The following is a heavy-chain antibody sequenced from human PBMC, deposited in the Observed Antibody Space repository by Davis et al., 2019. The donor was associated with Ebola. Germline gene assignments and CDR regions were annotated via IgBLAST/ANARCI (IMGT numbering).Heavy chain of an antibody. CDR2: LGLSADT. Sequence: PGGSLRLSCAASGFVFSNYVMSWVRRAPGKGLEWVSTLGLSADTYYADSVKGRFTISRDNSKNTLHLQMNSLRVEDTAIYYCAKDTSNVWFDVWGQGTTVTVAS. D-gene: IGHD6-19*01. CDR3: AKDTSNVWFDV. V-gene: IGHV3-23*01. J-gene: IGHJ3*01. CDR1: GFVFSNYV.